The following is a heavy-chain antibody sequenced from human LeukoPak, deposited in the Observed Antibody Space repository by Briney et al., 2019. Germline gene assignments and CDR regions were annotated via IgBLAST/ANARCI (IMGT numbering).Heavy chain of an antibody. D-gene: IGHD3-10*01. CDR1: GGTFSSYA. CDR2: IIPIFGTA. J-gene: IGHJ3*02. Sequence: ASVKVSCKASGGTFSSYAISWVRQAPGQGLEWMGGIIPIFGTANYAQKFQGRVTITADESTSTAYMELSSLRSEDTAVYYCARYPWFGDRDNAFDIWGQGTMVTVSS. V-gene: IGHV1-69*13. CDR3: ARYPWFGDRDNAFDI.